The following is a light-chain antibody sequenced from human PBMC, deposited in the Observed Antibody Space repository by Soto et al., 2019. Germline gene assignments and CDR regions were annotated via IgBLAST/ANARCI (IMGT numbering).Light chain of an antibody. CDR1: QSVSIL. CDR3: QQYNNWPRT. CDR2: GGT. J-gene: IGKJ1*01. V-gene: IGKV3-15*01. Sequence: EIVLTESSATVSSSPGERAALSCGASQSVSILLAWYQQKPGQAPRLLIHGGTTRATGIPARFSGSGSGTEFTLTISSLQSEDFAVYYCQQYNNWPRTFGQGTKVDIK.